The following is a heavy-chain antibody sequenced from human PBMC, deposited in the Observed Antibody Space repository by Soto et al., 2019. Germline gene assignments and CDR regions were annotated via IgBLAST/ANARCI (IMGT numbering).Heavy chain of an antibody. J-gene: IGHJ6*02. Sequence: HPGGSLRLSCTAAGFTFGDYAMSWVRQAPGKALEWIGFIRSKPYGGTTEYAASVKGRFTISRDDSKSIAYLQMNSLKTEDTAVYYCTRDGSLTGLGELSLWSGTRDYYYYGMDVWGQGTTVTVSS. CDR1: GFTFGDYA. CDR2: IRSKPYGGTT. CDR3: TRDGSLTGLGELSLWSGTRDYYYYGMDV. D-gene: IGHD3-16*02. V-gene: IGHV3-49*04.